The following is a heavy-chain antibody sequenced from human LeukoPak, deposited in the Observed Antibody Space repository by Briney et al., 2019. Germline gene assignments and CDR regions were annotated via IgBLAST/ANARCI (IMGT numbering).Heavy chain of an antibody. D-gene: IGHD3-10*01. CDR2: MNPNSGNT. Sequence: ASVKVSCKASGYTFTGYYMHWVRQATGQGLEWMGWMNPNSGNTGYAQKFQGRVTMTRNTSISTAYMELSSLRSEDTAVYYCARGALLWFGELLPWGQGTLVTVSS. CDR1: GYTFTGYY. CDR3: ARGALLWFGELLP. J-gene: IGHJ4*02. V-gene: IGHV1-8*02.